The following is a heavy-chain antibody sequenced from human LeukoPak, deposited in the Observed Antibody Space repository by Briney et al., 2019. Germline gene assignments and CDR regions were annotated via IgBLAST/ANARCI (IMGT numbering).Heavy chain of an antibody. CDR1: GYTFTSYD. CDR2: MNPNSGNT. V-gene: IGHV1-8*01. Sequence: ASVKVSCKASGYTFTSYDINWVRQATGQRLEWMGWMNPNSGNTGYAQKFQGRVTMTRNTSISTAYMELSSLRSEDTAVYYCARVHDSSGYYYWGVGLLGTSNAFDIWGQGTMVTVSS. D-gene: IGHD3-22*01. J-gene: IGHJ3*02. CDR3: ARVHDSSGYYYWGVGLLGTSNAFDI.